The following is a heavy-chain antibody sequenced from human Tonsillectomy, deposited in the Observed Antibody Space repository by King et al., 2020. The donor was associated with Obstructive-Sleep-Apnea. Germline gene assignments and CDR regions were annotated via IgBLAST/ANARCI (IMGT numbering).Heavy chain of an antibody. D-gene: IGHD5-24*01. Sequence: EVQLVESGGGLVQPGGSLRLSCSGSGFTFSDYAMHWVRQAPGKGLEYVSSLCYNGYTIFHVDPVKGRFTISRDNSKNTLYLQMSSLRPEDTAVYFCVKAARRDGYNWFDYWGQGTLVTVSS. CDR3: VKAARRDGYNWFDY. V-gene: IGHV3-64D*09. CDR2: LCYNGYTI. CDR1: GFTFSDYA. J-gene: IGHJ4*02.